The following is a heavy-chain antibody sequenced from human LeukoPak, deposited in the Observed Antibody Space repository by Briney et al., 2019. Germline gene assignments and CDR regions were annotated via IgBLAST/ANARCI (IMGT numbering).Heavy chain of an antibody. CDR3: ARGGYCSSTSCYADFDY. D-gene: IGHD2-2*01. CDR1: GFTFSSYE. V-gene: IGHV3-48*03. Sequence: GGSLRLSCAASGFTFSSYETNWVRQAPGKGLEWVSYISSSGSTIYYADSVKGRFTISRDNAKNSLYLQMNSLRAEDTAVYYCARGGYCSSTSCYADFDYWGQGTLVTVSS. J-gene: IGHJ4*02. CDR2: ISSSGSTI.